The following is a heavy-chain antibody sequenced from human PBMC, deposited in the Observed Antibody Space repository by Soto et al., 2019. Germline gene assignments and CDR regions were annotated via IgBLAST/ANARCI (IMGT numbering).Heavy chain of an antibody. Sequence: SVKVSCKASGGTFSSYTISWVRQAPGQGLEWMGRIIPILGIANYAQKFQGRVTITADKSTSTAYMELSSLRSEDTAVYYCATSPPAADPVLIAWFDPWGQRTLVTVSS. CDR2: IIPILGIA. CDR3: ATSPPAADPVLIAWFDP. CDR1: GGTFSSYT. D-gene: IGHD6-13*01. V-gene: IGHV1-69*02. J-gene: IGHJ5*02.